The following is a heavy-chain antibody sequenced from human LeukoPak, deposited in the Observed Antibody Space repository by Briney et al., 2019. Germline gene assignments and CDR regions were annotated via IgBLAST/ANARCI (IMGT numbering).Heavy chain of an antibody. CDR2: IGATQTYI. Sequence: SSETLSLTCAVYGGSFSGYYWSWIRQPPGKGLEWVASIGATQTYIYYADSVKGRFTISRDNAKNSLYLQMNSLRAEDTAVYYCARVPAAIRKNYYYYMDVWGKGTTVTVSS. D-gene: IGHD2-2*02. V-gene: IGHV3-21*01. CDR1: GGSFSGYY. J-gene: IGHJ6*03. CDR3: ARVPAAIRKNYYYYMDV.